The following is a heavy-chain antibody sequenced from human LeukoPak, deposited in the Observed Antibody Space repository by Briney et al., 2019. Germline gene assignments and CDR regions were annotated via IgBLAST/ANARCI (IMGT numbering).Heavy chain of an antibody. J-gene: IGHJ4*02. D-gene: IGHD6-19*01. CDR3: ARDSVAGEFDY. CDR1: GYTFTGYY. V-gene: IGHV1-2*06. CDR2: INPNSGGT. Sequence: ASVKVYCKASGYTFTGYYMHWVRQAPGKGLEWMGRINPNSGGTNYAQKFQGRVTMTRDTSISTAYMELSRLRSDDTAAYYCARDSVAGEFDYWGQGTLVTVSS.